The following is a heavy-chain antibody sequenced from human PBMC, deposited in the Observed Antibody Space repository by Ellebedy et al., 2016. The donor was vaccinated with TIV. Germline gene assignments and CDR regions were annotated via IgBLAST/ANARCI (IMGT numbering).Heavy chain of an antibody. J-gene: IGHJ6*03. CDR3: ARHGAGADMSYYYYYMDV. D-gene: IGHD3-16*01. CDR2: SFYRGST. V-gene: IGHV4-59*08. Sequence: MPSETLSLTCEVSGGSISSYYWSWIRQPPGKGLEWIESSFYRGSTNYNPSLGNRVTISDASKNQLSLKLSSVTAADTAVYYCARHGAGADMSYYYYYMDVWGKGTTVTVSS. CDR1: GGSISSYY.